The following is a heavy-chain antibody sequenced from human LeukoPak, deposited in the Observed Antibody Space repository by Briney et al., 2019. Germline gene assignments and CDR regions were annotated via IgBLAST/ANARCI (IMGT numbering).Heavy chain of an antibody. D-gene: IGHD2-2*01. Sequence: SETLSLTCTVSGGSISSYYWSWIRQPAGKGLEWIGRIYTSGSTNYNPSLKSRVTISVDESKNQFSLKLSSVTAADTAVYYCARGDIVVVPAAKVPNYYYMDVWGKGTTVTVSS. CDR3: ARGDIVVVPAAKVPNYYYMDV. CDR2: IYTSGST. CDR1: GGSISSYY. J-gene: IGHJ6*03. V-gene: IGHV4-4*07.